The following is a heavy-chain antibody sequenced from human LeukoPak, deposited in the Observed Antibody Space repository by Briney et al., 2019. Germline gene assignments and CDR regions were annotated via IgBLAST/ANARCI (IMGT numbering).Heavy chain of an antibody. Sequence: GGSLRPSCAASGFTFNNYWMNWVRQAPGKGLEWVANIKQDGSEKYYLESVKGRSSISRDNTLNSSYLQMNSLRVDDTAVYYCARDFDYGDYWGQGTRVTVSS. CDR3: ARDFDYGDY. J-gene: IGHJ4*02. D-gene: IGHD3-3*01. CDR2: IKQDGSEK. CDR1: GFTFNNYW. V-gene: IGHV3-7*01.